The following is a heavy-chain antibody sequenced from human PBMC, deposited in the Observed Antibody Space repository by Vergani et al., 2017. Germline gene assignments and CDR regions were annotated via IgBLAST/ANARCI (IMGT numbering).Heavy chain of an antibody. CDR2: ISGSGGST. D-gene: IGHD2-2*01. CDR1: GFTFSSYA. V-gene: IGHV3-23*01. J-gene: IGHJ6*03. CDR3: ARAYREYCSCTSCYWGYYYYYMDV. Sequence: EVQLLESGGGLVQPGGSLRLSCAASGFTFSSYAMSWVRQAPGKGLEWVSAISGSGGSTYYADSVKGRFTISRDNSKNTLYLQMNSLRAEDTAVYYCARAYREYCSCTSCYWGYYYYYMDVWGKGTTVTVSS.